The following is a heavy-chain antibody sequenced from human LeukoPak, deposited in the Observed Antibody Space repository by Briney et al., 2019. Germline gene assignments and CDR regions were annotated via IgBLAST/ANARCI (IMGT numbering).Heavy chain of an antibody. CDR2: FDPEVGET. D-gene: IGHD3-10*01. CDR3: ATDYYGSGSYSPQAFDI. CDR1: GFTFSSYG. V-gene: IGHV1-24*01. Sequence: PGRSLRLSCAASGFTFSSYGMHWVRQAPGKGLEWMGGFDPEVGETIYAQKFQGRVTMTEDTSTDTAYMELSSLRSEDTAVYFCATDYYGSGSYSPQAFDIWGQGTMVTVSS. J-gene: IGHJ3*02.